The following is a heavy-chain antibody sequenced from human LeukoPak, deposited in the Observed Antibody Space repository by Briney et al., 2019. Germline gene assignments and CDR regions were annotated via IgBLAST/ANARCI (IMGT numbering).Heavy chain of an antibody. CDR1: EFTFSSYS. J-gene: IGHJ4*02. CDR3: ARVDYGDYAGLCY. CDR2: TSSSSSTI. Sequence: GGSLRLSCAASEFTFSSYSMNWVRQAPGKGLEWVSYTSSSSSTIYYADSVKGRFTISRDNAKNSLYLQMNSLRDEDTAVYYCARVDYGDYAGLCYWGQGTLVTVSS. V-gene: IGHV3-48*02. D-gene: IGHD4-17*01.